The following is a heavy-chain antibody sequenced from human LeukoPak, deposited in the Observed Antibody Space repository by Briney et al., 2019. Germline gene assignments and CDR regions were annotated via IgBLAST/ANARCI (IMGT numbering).Heavy chain of an antibody. CDR3: ARDTESDYYDSSGYYFGAFDI. Sequence: GGSLRLSCAASGFTFSSYEMNWVRQAPGKGLEWVSYISSNGSTIYYADSVKGRFTISRDNAKNSLYLQMNSLRAEDTAVYYCARDTESDYYDSSGYYFGAFDIWGQGTMVTVSS. D-gene: IGHD3-22*01. CDR2: ISSNGSTI. V-gene: IGHV3-48*03. CDR1: GFTFSSYE. J-gene: IGHJ3*02.